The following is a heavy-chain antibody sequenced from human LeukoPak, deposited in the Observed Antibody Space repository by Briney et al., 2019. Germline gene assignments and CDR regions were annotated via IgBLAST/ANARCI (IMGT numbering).Heavy chain of an antibody. CDR2: IYYSGST. J-gene: IGHJ4*02. CDR3: AGGYSYVY. D-gene: IGHD5-18*01. V-gene: IGHV4-59*11. CDR1: GGSISSHY. Sequence: SETLSLTCTVSGGSISSHYWSWIRQPPGKGLEWIGYIYYSGSTNYNPSLKSRVTISVDTSKNQFSLKLSSVTAADTAVYYCAGGYSYVYWGQGTLVTVSS.